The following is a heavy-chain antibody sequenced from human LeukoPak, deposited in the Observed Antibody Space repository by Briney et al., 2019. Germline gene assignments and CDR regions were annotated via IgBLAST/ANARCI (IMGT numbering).Heavy chain of an antibody. Sequence: PGGSLRLSCAASGLTFSSYSMNWVRQAPGKGLEWVSSISSSSSYIYYADSVKGRFTISRDNAKNSLYLQMNSLRAEDTAVYYCASEDFDILTGPYPNHWGQGTLVTVSS. V-gene: IGHV3-21*01. CDR1: GLTFSSYS. D-gene: IGHD3-9*01. CDR2: ISSSSSYI. J-gene: IGHJ5*02. CDR3: ASEDFDILTGPYPNH.